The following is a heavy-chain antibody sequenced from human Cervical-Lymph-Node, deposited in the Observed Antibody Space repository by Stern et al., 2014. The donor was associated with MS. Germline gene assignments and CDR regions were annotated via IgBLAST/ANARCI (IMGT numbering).Heavy chain of an antibody. V-gene: IGHV1-69*01. D-gene: IGHD2-21*02. Sequence: VQLVESGAEVKKPGSSVKVSCKASGGAFNTYPINWVRQARGRALEWMGGIIPIFGTPSYAQRFKGRVTIGADEATTTAYMELSSLTYEDTAVYYCATPVSVTVGAMDVWGQGTAVTVSS. CDR1: GGAFNTYP. CDR2: IIPIFGTP. CDR3: ATPVSVTVGAMDV. J-gene: IGHJ6*02.